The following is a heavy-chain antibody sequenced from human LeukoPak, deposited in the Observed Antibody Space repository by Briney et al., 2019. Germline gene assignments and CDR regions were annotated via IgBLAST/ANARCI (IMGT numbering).Heavy chain of an antibody. J-gene: IGHJ4*02. V-gene: IGHV3-21*01. CDR1: GFTFSVYN. Sequence: GGSLRLSCAGSGFTFSVYNMYWVRQTPGKGLEWVSSISSSSSYKYYADSVKGRFTISRDNAKNSLYLQMNSLRAEDTAVYNCARENDYGEYAGYFDYWGQGTLVTVSS. CDR3: ARENDYGEYAGYFDY. D-gene: IGHD4-17*01. CDR2: ISSSSSYK.